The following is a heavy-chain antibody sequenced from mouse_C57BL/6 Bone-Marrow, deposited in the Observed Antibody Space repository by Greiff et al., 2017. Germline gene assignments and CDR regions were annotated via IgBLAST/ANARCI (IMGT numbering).Heavy chain of an antibody. CDR2: IYPRSGNT. CDR3: AMGAY. CDR1: GYTFTSYG. V-gene: IGHV1-81*01. Sequence: QVQLQQSGAELARPGASVTLSCKASGYTFTSYGISWVKQRTGQGLEWIGEIYPRSGNTYYNEKFKGKATLTADKSSSTAYMELRSLTSEDSAVYFCAMGAYWGQGTLVTVSA. J-gene: IGHJ3*01.